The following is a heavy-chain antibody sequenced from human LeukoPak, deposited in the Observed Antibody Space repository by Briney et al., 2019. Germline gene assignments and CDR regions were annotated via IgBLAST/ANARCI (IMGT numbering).Heavy chain of an antibody. Sequence: ASVKVSCKASGYTFTSYGISWVRQAPGQGLEWMGWISAYNGNTNYAQKLQGRVTMTTDTSTSTAYMELRSLRSDDTAVYYCSWSQSCSSTSCPDYWGQGTLVTVSS. J-gene: IGHJ4*02. V-gene: IGHV1-18*01. CDR1: GYTFTSYG. D-gene: IGHD2-2*01. CDR2: ISAYNGNT. CDR3: SWSQSCSSTSCPDY.